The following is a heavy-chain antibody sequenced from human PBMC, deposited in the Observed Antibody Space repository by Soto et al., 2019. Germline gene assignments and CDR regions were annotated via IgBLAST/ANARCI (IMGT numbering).Heavy chain of an antibody. J-gene: IGHJ3*02. Sequence: QVQLVQSGAEVKKPGASVKVSCKASGYTFTSYGISWVRQAPGQGLEWMGWISAYNGNTNYAQKLQGRVTMTTDTXXXXXXXXXXXXXXXXTAVYYCARVDGGGDAFDIWGQGTMVTVSS. D-gene: IGHD3-10*01. V-gene: IGHV1-18*01. CDR1: GYTFTSYG. CDR3: ARVDGGGDAFDI. CDR2: ISAYNGNT.